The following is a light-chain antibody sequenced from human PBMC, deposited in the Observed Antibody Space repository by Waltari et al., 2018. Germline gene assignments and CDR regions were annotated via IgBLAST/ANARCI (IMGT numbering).Light chain of an antibody. V-gene: IGKV3-11*01. CDR3: HQRVSWPQT. CDR1: QSVHTY. J-gene: IGKJ1*01. Sequence: DIVLTQSPATLSLSPGERATLSCRASQSVHTYLAWYQQIPGQAPRLLIYYSSNRAPGIPARFSGSGSGTDFTLTISRLEPEDFALYYCHQRVSWPQTFGQGTKVEIK. CDR2: YSS.